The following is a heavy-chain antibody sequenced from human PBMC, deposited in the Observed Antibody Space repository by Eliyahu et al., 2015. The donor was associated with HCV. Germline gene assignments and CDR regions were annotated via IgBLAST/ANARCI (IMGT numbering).Heavy chain of an antibody. D-gene: IGHD6-19*01. CDR1: GGSITTYY. J-gene: IGHJ5*02. CDR2: IXYSGSS. V-gene: IGHV4-59*13. Sequence: QVQLQESGPGLVKPSETLSLTXTVXGGSITTYYGXLXRQPPGEGPGWIWCIXYSGSSXYNPSLKSRVTISVDTSKNQFSLNLTSVTAADTAMYYCASGGGGIAVTGTGGWFDPWGQGTLVTVSS. CDR3: ASGGGGIAVTGTGGWFDP.